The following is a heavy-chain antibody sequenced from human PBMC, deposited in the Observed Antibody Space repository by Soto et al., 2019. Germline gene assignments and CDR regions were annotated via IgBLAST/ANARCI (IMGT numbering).Heavy chain of an antibody. Sequence: SGPTLVNPTETLTLTCTFSGFSFTTTRMGVGWTRQPPGKAPEWLAIIYWDGESRYNPLLRRRLTLTEDTSENQVVLTMTNMDPKDTATYYCAHRDSTGTTTYFDSWGQGIPVTVSS. D-gene: IGHD1-1*01. CDR3: AHRDSTGTTTYFDS. CDR1: GFSFTTTRMG. CDR2: IYWDGES. J-gene: IGHJ4*02. V-gene: IGHV2-5*02.